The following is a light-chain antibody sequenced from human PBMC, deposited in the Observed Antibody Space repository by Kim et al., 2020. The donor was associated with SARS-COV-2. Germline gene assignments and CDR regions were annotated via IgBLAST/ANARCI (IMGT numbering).Light chain of an antibody. CDR3: QQTTNFPLA. J-gene: IGKJ4*01. CDR1: QSFSNW. Sequence: DLQMTQSPSFVSASVGDRVTITCRTSQSFSNWLAWYQQKPGEAPKLLIYAASSLHRGVPSRFSGSESGTDFTLTFSSLQPEDFATYYCQQTTNFPLAFGGGTKVDIK. V-gene: IGKV1-12*01. CDR2: AAS.